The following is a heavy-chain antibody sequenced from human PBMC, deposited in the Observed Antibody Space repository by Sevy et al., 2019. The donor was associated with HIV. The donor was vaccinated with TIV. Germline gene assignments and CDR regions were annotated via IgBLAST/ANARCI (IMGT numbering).Heavy chain of an antibody. V-gene: IGHV3-30*18. J-gene: IGHJ5*02. CDR1: GFTFSSYG. CDR3: AKSFDSSSWFNWFDP. D-gene: IGHD6-13*01. Sequence: GGSLRLSFAASGFTFSSYGMHWVRQAPGKGLEWVAVISYDGSSKYYADSVKGRLTISRDNSKNTLYLQMNSLRVEDTALYYCAKSFDSSSWFNWFDPWGQGTLVTVSS. CDR2: ISYDGSSK.